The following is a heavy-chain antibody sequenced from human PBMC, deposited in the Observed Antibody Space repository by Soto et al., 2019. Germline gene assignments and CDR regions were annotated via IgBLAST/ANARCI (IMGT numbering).Heavy chain of an antibody. CDR2: SSAYNGKT. CDR1: GYTFTMYG. D-gene: IGHD4-17*01. J-gene: IGHJ4*02. Sequence: QGQLVQSGAEVKKPGASVKVSCKASGYTFTMYGITWVRQAPGQGLEWMGWSSAYNGKTDYAEKFQGRVAMTTDSSTTTAYRELRSLRSADTAVYYGARLHRYGDHPPDYWGQGTPVIVSS. V-gene: IGHV1-18*01. CDR3: ARLHRYGDHPPDY.